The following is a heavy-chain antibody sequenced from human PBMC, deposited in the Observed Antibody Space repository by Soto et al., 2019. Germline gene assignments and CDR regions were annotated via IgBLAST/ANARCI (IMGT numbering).Heavy chain of an antibody. CDR1: GYTFTSYG. CDR2: ISAYNGNT. CDR3: ARYCDFWSGYYRLDGMDV. V-gene: IGHV1-18*04. D-gene: IGHD3-3*01. Sequence: ASVKVSCKASGYTFTSYGISLVRQAPGQGLEWMGWISAYNGNTNYAQKLQGRVTMTTDTSTSTAYMELRSLRSDDTAVYYCARYCDFWSGYYRLDGMDVWGQGTTVTVSS. J-gene: IGHJ6*02.